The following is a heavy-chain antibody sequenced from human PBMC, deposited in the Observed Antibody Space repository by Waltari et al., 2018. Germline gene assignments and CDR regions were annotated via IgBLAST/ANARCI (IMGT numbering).Heavy chain of an antibody. V-gene: IGHV4-38-2*02. J-gene: IGHJ4*02. CDR1: GYSISSGYF. CDR3: ARGPAYAAGWFSLY. D-gene: IGHD6-19*01. CDR2: IYQTGIR. Sequence: QVQLQESGPGLVKPSETLSLTCTVSGYSISSGYFWGWIRQAPGKGLEYIGSIYQTGIRNYNPSLKSRVTISMDTSKNQFSLHLSSVTAADTAVYFCARGPAYAAGWFSLYWGQGTLVTVSS.